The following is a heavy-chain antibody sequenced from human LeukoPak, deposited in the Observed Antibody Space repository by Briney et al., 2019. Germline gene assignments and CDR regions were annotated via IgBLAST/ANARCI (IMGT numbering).Heavy chain of an antibody. CDR1: GFTFSSYA. D-gene: IGHD2-2*02. V-gene: IGHV3-23*01. Sequence: PGGSLRLSCAASGFTFSSYAMSCVRQAPGKGLEWVSAISGSGGSTYYAGYVKGRFTISRYNSKNTLYLQMNSLRAEDTAVYYCAKGVYCSSTSCYTSWFDPWGQGTLVTVSS. CDR3: AKGVYCSSTSCYTSWFDP. J-gene: IGHJ5*02. CDR2: ISGSGGST.